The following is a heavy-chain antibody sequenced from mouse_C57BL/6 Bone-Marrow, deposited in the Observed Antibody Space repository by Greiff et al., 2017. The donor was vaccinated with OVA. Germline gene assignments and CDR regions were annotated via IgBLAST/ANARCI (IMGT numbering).Heavy chain of an antibody. CDR3: SRDEGYGNYAWFAY. V-gene: IGHV7-1*01. J-gene: IGHJ3*01. Sequence: EVKLVESGGGLVQSGRSLRLSCATSGFTFSDFYMEWVRQAPGKGLEWMAASRNKANDDTSEYSASVKGRFIVSRDTSQSILYLQMNALRAEDTAIYYCSRDEGYGNYAWFAYWGQGTLVTVSA. D-gene: IGHD2-1*01. CDR2: SRNKANDDTS. CDR1: GFTFSDFY.